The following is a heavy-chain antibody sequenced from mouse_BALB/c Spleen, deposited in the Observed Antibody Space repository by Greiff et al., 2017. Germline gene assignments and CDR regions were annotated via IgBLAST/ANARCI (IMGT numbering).Heavy chain of an antibody. CDR1: GYTFTNYW. J-gene: IGHJ3*01. CDR2: IYPGGGYT. V-gene: IGHV1-63*02. D-gene: IGHD2-3*01. CDR3: ARRRAYDGYSLAY. Sequence: QVHVKQSGAELVRPGTSVKISCKASGYTFTNYWLGWVKQRPGHGLEWIGDIYPGGGYTNYNEKFKGKATLTADTSSSTAYMQLSSLTSEDSAVYFCARRRAYDGYSLAYWGQGTLVTVSA.